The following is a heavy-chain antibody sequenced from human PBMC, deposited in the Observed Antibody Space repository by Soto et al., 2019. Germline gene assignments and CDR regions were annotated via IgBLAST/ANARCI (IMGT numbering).Heavy chain of an antibody. CDR2: MNPNSGNT. D-gene: IGHD2-15*01. Sequence: ASVKVSCKASGYTFTSYDINWVRQATGQGLEWMGWMNPNSGNTGYAQKFQGRVTMTRNTSISTAYMELSSLRSEDTAVYYCARGQGDIAVVVAATPTDAFDIWGQGTMVTVSS. V-gene: IGHV1-8*01. J-gene: IGHJ3*02. CDR1: GYTFTSYD. CDR3: ARGQGDIAVVVAATPTDAFDI.